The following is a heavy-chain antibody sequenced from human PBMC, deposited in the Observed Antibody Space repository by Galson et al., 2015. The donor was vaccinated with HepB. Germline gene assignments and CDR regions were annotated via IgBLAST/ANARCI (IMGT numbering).Heavy chain of an antibody. CDR1: GGSISTYY. V-gene: IGHV4-59*01. D-gene: IGHD6-13*01. J-gene: IGHJ6*02. CDR2: IYHNGRS. CDR3: ARSFSSSNYRVDYNFGWDV. Sequence: ETLSLTCTVSGGSISTYYWNRIRLSPGKGLEWIGDIYHNGRSNSNPSLKSRITFSVDTSKNQFSLKLRSVTAADTAIYYCARSFSSSNYRVDYNFGWDVWGQGTTVIVSS.